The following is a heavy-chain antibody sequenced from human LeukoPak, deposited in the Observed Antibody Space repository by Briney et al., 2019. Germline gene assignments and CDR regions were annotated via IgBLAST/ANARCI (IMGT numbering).Heavy chain of an antibody. CDR2: FDPEDGET. CDR1: GYTLTELS. J-gene: IGHJ5*02. Sequence: ASVKVSCKVSGYTLTELSMHWVRQAPGKGLEWMGGFDPEDGETIYAQKFQGRVTMTEDTSTDTAYMELSSLRSEDTAVYYCARDKAVVTAIPRQTYNWFDPWGQGTLVTVSS. D-gene: IGHD2-21*02. V-gene: IGHV1-24*01. CDR3: ARDKAVVTAIPRQTYNWFDP.